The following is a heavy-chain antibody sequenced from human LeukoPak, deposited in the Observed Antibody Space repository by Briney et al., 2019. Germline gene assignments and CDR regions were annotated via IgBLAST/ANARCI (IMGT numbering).Heavy chain of an antibody. CDR3: ARGYYDFWSGPHYMDV. CDR2: IYHSGST. V-gene: IGHV4-4*02. Sequence: PSGTLSLTCAVSGGSISSSNWWSWVRQPPGKGLEWIGEIYHSGSTNYNPSLKSRVTISVDKSKNQFSLKLSSVTAADTAVYYCARGYYDFWSGPHYMDVWGKGTTVTVSS. J-gene: IGHJ6*03. CDR1: GGSISSSNW. D-gene: IGHD3-3*01.